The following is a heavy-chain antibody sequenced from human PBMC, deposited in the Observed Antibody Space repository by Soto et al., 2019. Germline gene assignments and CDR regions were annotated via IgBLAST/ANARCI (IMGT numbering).Heavy chain of an antibody. CDR1: GGSFSGYY. J-gene: IGHJ5*02. D-gene: IGHD3-10*01. CDR2: INHSGST. CDR3: ARGYYLRWFDP. Sequence: PSETLSLTCAVYGGSFSGYYWSWIRQPPGKGLEWIGEINHSGSTNYNPSLKSRVTISVDTSKNQFSLKLSSVTAADTAVYYCARGYYLRWFDPWGQGTLVTVSS. V-gene: IGHV4-34*01.